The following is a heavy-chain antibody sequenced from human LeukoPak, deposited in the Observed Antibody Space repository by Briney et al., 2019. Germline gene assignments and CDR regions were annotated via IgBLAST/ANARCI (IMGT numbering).Heavy chain of an antibody. CDR2: INHSGST. CDR1: GGSFSGYY. V-gene: IGHV4-34*01. D-gene: IGHD6-6*01. Sequence: SETLSLTCAVYGGSFSGYYWSWIRQPPGMGLEWIGEINHSGSTNYNPSLKSRVTVSVDTSKNQFSLKLSSVTAADTAVYYCARDTSIAARQLYYGMDVWGQGTTVTVSS. J-gene: IGHJ6*02. CDR3: ARDTSIAARQLYYGMDV.